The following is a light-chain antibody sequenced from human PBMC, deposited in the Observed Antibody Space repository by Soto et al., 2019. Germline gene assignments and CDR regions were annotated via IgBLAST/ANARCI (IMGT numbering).Light chain of an antibody. CDR2: STN. V-gene: IGLV7-43*01. CDR1: TGAVTSGCY. Sequence: QAVVTQEPSLTVSPGGTVTLTCATSTGAVTSGCYPNWFQQKPGQAPRALIYSTNNKYSWTPARFSGSLLGGKAALTLSGVQPEDEADYYCLLYYGGQLGVFGGGTKLTVL. J-gene: IGLJ2*01. CDR3: LLYYGGQLGV.